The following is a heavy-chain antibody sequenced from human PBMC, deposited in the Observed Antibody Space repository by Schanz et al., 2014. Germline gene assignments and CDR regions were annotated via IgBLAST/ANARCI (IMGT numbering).Heavy chain of an antibody. CDR3: AMGGYQLHH. CDR2: ISYDGRNN. Sequence: VQLVESGGGLVQPGGSLRLSCAASGFTVSSNYMSWVRQAPGKGLEWVAYISYDGRNNFQADSVRGRFTISRDISKNTLFLQMNSLRVEDTAVYYCAMGGYQLHHWGQGTLVTVSS. V-gene: IGHV3-30*03. D-gene: IGHD1-7*01. CDR1: GFTVSSNY. J-gene: IGHJ4*02.